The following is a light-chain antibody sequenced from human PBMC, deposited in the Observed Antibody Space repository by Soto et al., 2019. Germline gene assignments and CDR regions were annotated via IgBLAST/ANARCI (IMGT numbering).Light chain of an antibody. CDR3: AAWDDSLSGVV. J-gene: IGLJ2*01. CDR2: SNT. Sequence: QSVLTQPPSASGTPGQRVTISCSGSSSNMGSNSVHWYKQLPGTAPKLLIYSNTQRPSGVPDRFSGSKSGTSASLAISGLRSEYEADYYCAAWDDSLSGVVFGGGTKLTVL. V-gene: IGLV1-47*01. CDR1: SSNMGSNS.